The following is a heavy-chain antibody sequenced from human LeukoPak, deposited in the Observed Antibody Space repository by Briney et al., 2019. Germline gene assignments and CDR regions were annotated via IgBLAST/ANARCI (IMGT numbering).Heavy chain of an antibody. D-gene: IGHD6-13*01. J-gene: IGHJ4*02. CDR2: IYYSGST. CDR3: ARLKGGYSSNWVFDY. V-gene: IGHV4-31*03. Sequence: PSETQSLTCTVSGGSISSGGYYWSWIRQHPGKGLDWIGYIYYSGSTYYNPSLKSRVTISVDTSENQFSLKLSSVTAADTAVYYCARLKGGYSSNWVFDYWGQGTLVTVSS. CDR1: GGSISSGGYY.